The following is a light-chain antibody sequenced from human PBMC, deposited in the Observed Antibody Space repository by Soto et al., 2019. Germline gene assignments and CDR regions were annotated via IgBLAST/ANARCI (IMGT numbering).Light chain of an antibody. CDR1: STDVGGYNY. Sequence: QSALTQPRSVSGSPGQSVTISCTGSSTDVGGYNYVSWYQQHPGKAPKLIIYDVSKRPSGVSNRFSGSKSGNTASLTISGLQPEDEADYYCSSYTTSNTRQIVFGTGTKLTVL. CDR2: DVS. J-gene: IGLJ1*01. V-gene: IGLV2-11*01. CDR3: SSYTTSNTRQIV.